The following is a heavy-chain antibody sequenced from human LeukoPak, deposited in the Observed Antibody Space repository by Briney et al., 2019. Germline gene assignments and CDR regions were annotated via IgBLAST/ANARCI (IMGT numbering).Heavy chain of an antibody. D-gene: IGHD5-12*01. CDR1: GFTFSDYY. CDR3: AKDGAESGYDPYFDY. V-gene: IGHV3-11*01. Sequence: GGSLRLSCAASGFTFSDYYMSWIRQAPGKGLEWVSYISSSGSTIYYADSVKGRFTISRDNAKNSLYLQMNSLRAEDTAVYYCAKDGAESGYDPYFDYWGQGTLVTVSS. J-gene: IGHJ4*02. CDR2: ISSSGSTI.